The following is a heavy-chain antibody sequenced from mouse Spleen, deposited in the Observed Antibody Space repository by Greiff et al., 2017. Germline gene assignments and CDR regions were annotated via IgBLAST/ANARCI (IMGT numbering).Heavy chain of an antibody. CDR1: GYTFTSYG. Sequence: VQLQESGAELARPGASVKLSCKASGYTFTSYGISWVKQRPGQGLEWIGEIYPRSGNTYYNEKFKGKATLTADKSSSTAYMELRSLTSEDSAVYFCAREALRWGFGVWGTGTTGTVSS. CDR2: IYPRSGNT. J-gene: IGHJ1*03. CDR3: AREALRWGFGV. D-gene: IGHD1-1*01. V-gene: IGHV1-81*01.